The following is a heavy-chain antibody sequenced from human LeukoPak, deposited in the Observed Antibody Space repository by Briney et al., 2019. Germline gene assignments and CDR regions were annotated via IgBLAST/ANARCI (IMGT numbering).Heavy chain of an antibody. CDR3: ARARYYDSSGYYFSY. Sequence: PSETLSLTCTVSGGPISSYYWSWIRQPPGKGLEWIGYIYYSGSTNYNPSLKSRVTISVDTSKNQFSLKLSPVTAADTAVYYCARARYYDSSGYYFSYWGQGTLVTVSS. D-gene: IGHD3-22*01. V-gene: IGHV4-59*01. CDR2: IYYSGST. CDR1: GGPISSYY. J-gene: IGHJ4*02.